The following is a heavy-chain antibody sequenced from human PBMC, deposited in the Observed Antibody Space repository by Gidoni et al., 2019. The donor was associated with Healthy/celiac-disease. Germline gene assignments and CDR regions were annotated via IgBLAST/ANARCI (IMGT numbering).Heavy chain of an antibody. Sequence: EVQLVQSGAEVKKPGESLKISCKGSGYSFTSYWIGWVRQMPGKGLEWMGIIYPGDSDTRYSPSFPGQVTISADKSLSTAYLQWSSLKASDTAMYYCARRPVPRGGSYSKDPPGWYFDLWGRGTLVTVSS. CDR3: ARRPVPRGGSYSKDPPGWYFDL. D-gene: IGHD1-26*01. CDR1: GYSFTSYW. J-gene: IGHJ2*01. CDR2: IYPGDSDT. V-gene: IGHV5-51*03.